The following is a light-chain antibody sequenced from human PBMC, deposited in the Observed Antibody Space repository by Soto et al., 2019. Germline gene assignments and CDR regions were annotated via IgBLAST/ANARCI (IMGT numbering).Light chain of an antibody. CDR3: QRRQFWLPLT. CDR1: QSVSNY. CDR2: DAS. V-gene: IGKV3-11*01. J-gene: IGKJ4*01. Sequence: EVVLTQSPATLSLSPGERATLSCRASQSVSNYLVCYPQKPGQAPRLLIYDASNRATGIPVRFSGSGSGTDFTLTISNLEPEDSAVYCCQRRQFWLPLTFGGGTKVEIK.